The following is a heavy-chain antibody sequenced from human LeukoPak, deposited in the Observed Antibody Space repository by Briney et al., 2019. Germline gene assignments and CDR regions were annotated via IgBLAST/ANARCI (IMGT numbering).Heavy chain of an antibody. J-gene: IGHJ6*02. CDR1: GFAFHAFD. Sequence: QPGGSLRLSCAASGFAFHAFDMYWVRQAPGKGLEWVSRIINDGGKTYYADSVRGRFTVSRDNSKNSLYLQMNSLRTDDAALYYCGTWAFYHGLDVWGQGTTVTVSS. CDR3: GTWAFYHGLDV. CDR2: IINDGGKT. V-gene: IGHV3-43*02. D-gene: IGHD1-26*01.